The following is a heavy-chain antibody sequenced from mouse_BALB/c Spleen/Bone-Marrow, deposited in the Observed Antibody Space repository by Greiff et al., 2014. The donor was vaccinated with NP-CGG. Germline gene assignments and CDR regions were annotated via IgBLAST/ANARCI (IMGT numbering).Heavy chain of an antibody. D-gene: IGHD2-1*01. CDR3: ARDWAYGNWYFDV. V-gene: IGHV2-9*02. CDR2: IGTGGGT. CDR1: GFSLKNYG. Sequence: QVHVKQSGPGLVAPSQSLSITCTVSGFSLKNYGVHWVRQPPGKGLEWLGVIGTGGGTNYNSALMSRLSISIDNSKSQVFLKMNSLQTDDTAMYYCARDWAYGNWYFDVWGAGTPVTVSS. J-gene: IGHJ1*01.